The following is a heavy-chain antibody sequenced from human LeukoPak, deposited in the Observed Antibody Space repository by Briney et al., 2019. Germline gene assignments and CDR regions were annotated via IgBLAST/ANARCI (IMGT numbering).Heavy chain of an antibody. J-gene: IGHJ4*02. CDR3: ARGRAVTTGDDY. D-gene: IGHD4-17*01. CDR2: IFSSGST. V-gene: IGHV4-4*07. Sequence: SETLSLTCTDSGGSINNYWSWIRQPAGKGLEWIGRIFSSGSTVYHPSLKSRVTMSVDTSRNSFSLKLTSVTAADTAVYYCARGRAVTTGDDYWGQGTLVTVSS. CDR1: GGSINNY.